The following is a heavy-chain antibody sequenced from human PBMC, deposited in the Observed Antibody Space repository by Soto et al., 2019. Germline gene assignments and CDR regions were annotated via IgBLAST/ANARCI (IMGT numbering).Heavy chain of an antibody. CDR1: GVIFSSYT. Sequence: GGSLRLSCSASGVIFSSYTIYWVRQAPEKGLEYVSAISANGGTTYYADSVKGRFTVSRDNSKNMLYLQMSSLRAEDTANYYCVKGGYIYRYSAFDIWGQGTMVTVSS. CDR2: ISANGGTT. D-gene: IGHD3-16*02. CDR3: VKGGYIYRYSAFDI. J-gene: IGHJ3*02. V-gene: IGHV3-64D*06.